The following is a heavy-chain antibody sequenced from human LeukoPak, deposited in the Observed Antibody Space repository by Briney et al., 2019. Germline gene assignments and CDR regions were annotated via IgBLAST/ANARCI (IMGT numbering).Heavy chain of an antibody. J-gene: IGHJ6*02. Sequence: PSETLSLTCTVSGDSISSRSYYWGWIRQPPGTGLEWIGSIYYTGYTYDNPSLRSRITMSVDTPKNQFSLQLSSVTAADTAVYYCARQGAVTPRWTHYYAMDVWGPGTTVTVSS. D-gene: IGHD4-17*01. CDR2: IYYTGYT. CDR3: ARQGAVTPRWTHYYAMDV. V-gene: IGHV4-39*01. CDR1: GDSISSRSYY.